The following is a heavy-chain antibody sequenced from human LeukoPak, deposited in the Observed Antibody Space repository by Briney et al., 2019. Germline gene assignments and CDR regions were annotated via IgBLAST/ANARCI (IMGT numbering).Heavy chain of an antibody. J-gene: IGHJ4*02. CDR3: ASPGYSYGGDY. V-gene: IGHV3-23*01. CDR1: GFTFSSYA. CDR2: ISFSGGST. D-gene: IGHD5-18*01. Sequence: PGGSLRLSCAASGFTFSSYAMSWVRQAPGRGLEWISSISFSGGSTYYAGSVKGRFIVSRDHSKNTLYLQMNSLRAEDTAVYYCASPGYSYGGDYWGQGTLVTVSS.